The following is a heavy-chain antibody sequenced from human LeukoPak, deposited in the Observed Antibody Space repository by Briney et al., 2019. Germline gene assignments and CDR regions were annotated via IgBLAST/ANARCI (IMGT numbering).Heavy chain of an antibody. CDR3: ARDLGEWSYYFDY. V-gene: IGHV1-2*06. J-gene: IGHJ4*02. Sequence: GASVKVSCKASGYTFTGYYVHWLRQAPGQGLEWMGRINPNSGGTNYAQKFQGRVTMTRDTSISTAYMELSRLRSDDTAVYYCARDLGEWSYYFDYWGQGTLVTVSS. D-gene: IGHD3-16*01. CDR1: GYTFTGYY. CDR2: INPNSGGT.